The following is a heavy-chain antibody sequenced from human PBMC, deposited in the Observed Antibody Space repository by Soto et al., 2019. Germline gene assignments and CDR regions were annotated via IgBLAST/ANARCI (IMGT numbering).Heavy chain of an antibody. Sequence: ASETLSLTCAGYGGSFRGYYWSWVRQPPGKGLEWIGEINHSGSTNYNPSLKSRVTISVDTSKNQFSLKLSSVTAADTAVYYCARGWVAAAGPYNWFDPWGQGTLVTVSS. D-gene: IGHD6-13*01. J-gene: IGHJ5*02. CDR1: GGSFRGYY. V-gene: IGHV4-34*01. CDR2: INHSGST. CDR3: ARGWVAAAGPYNWFDP.